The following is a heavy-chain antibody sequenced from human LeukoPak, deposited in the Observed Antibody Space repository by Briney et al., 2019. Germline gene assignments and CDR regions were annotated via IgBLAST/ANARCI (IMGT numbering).Heavy chain of an antibody. CDR3: ARLTSMVSRIDC. D-gene: IGHD2/OR15-2a*01. CDR2: IYSTGGT. V-gene: IGHV4-39*01. J-gene: IGHJ4*02. CDR1: GGPISSTDYY. Sequence: SETLSLTCSVSGGPISSTDYYWRSIRQPPGRGLELIGSIYSTGGTFYNPSRRSRVTISVDTSKNQFSLNLNSVTAADTAVYYCARLTSMVSRIDCWGQGTLVAVSS.